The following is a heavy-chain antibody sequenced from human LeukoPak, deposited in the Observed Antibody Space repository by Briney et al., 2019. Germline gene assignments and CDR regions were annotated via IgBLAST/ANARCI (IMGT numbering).Heavy chain of an antibody. Sequence: GGSLRLSCAASGFTVSSNYMSWVRQAPGKGLEWVSVIYSGGSTYYADSVKGRFTISRDNSKNTLYLQMNSLRAEDTAVYHCAAVMIYSSGDFSFDYWGQGTLVTVSS. D-gene: IGHD6-19*01. V-gene: IGHV3-53*01. J-gene: IGHJ4*02. CDR3: AAVMIYSSGDFSFDY. CDR2: IYSGGST. CDR1: GFTVSSNY.